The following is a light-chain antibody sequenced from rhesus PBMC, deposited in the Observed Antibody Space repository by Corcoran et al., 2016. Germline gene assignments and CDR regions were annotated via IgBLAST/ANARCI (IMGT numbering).Light chain of an antibody. J-gene: IGKJ2*01. Sequence: EIVMTQSPATLALSPGERATLSCRASQSVSSYLAWYQQKPGQAPRPLSYGASSRATGIPDRVSGNGSGTEFTLTISSLETEDVGVYFCRQSSNWPYSFSQGTKVEIK. CDR2: GAS. CDR3: RQSSNWPYS. V-gene: IGKV3-24*04. CDR1: QSVSSY.